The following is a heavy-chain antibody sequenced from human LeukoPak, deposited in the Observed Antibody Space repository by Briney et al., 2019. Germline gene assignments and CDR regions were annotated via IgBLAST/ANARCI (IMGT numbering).Heavy chain of an antibody. Sequence: SQTLSLTCTVSGGAISSDDYYWTWIRQHPGKGLEWIGYSHYSGITDYNPSLQSRVTISVDTSQNHFSLHLTSVTAADTAVYYCARYTTLSTNWFDPWGQETLVTVSS. CDR3: ARYTTLSTNWFDP. D-gene: IGHD2/OR15-2a*01. J-gene: IGHJ5*02. CDR2: SHYSGIT. V-gene: IGHV4-31*03. CDR1: GGAISSDDYY.